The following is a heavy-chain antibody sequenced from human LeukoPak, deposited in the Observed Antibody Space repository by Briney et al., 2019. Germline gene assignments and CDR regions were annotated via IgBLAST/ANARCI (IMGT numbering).Heavy chain of an antibody. CDR3: ARRGVVPAARRQFDY. Sequence: SETLSLTCQVYGGSFSGYYWSWIRQPPGKGLEWIGEINHSGSTNYNPSLKSRVTISVDTSKNQFSLKLSSATAADTAVYYCARRGVVPAARRQFDYWGQGTLVTVSS. CDR1: GGSFSGYY. D-gene: IGHD2-2*01. V-gene: IGHV4-34*01. J-gene: IGHJ4*02. CDR2: INHSGST.